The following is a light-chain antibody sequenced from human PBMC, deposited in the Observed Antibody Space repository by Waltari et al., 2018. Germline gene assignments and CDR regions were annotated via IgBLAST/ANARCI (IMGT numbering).Light chain of an antibody. CDR3: SSRELSGHVV. Sequence: SSDLTQDPDVSVALGQTVRITCQGDILRTYYGNWCRQKPGQAPELVIYGKNNRPSGLPDRFSASSSENTASLIITGAQAEDEADCYCSSRELSGHVVFGGGTRLTVL. CDR2: GKN. J-gene: IGLJ2*01. V-gene: IGLV3-19*01. CDR1: ILRTYY.